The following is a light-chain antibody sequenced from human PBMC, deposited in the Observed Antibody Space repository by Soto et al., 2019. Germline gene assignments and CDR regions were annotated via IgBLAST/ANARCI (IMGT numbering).Light chain of an antibody. J-gene: IGKJ1*01. CDR1: QSISSY. CDR2: AAS. CDR3: QQSYNTPPT. V-gene: IGKV1-39*01. Sequence: DIPMTQSPSSLSASVGDRVTITCRASQSISSYLNWYQQKPGKATKLLIYAASSLQSGVPSRFSGSESWTDFTLTISSLQPEDFATYYCQQSYNTPPTFGQGTKVEIK.